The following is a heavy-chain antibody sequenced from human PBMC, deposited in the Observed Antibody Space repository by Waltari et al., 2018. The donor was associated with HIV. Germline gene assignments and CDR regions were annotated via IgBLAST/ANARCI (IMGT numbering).Heavy chain of an antibody. D-gene: IGHD3-16*02. CDR1: GGTFSTYA. CDR2: IIPIFGTA. J-gene: IGHJ4*02. CDR3: ARGSWDYVWGSYQTIRYFDY. Sequence: QVQLVQSGAEVKKPGSSGKVSCKASGGTFSTYAIRWVRQAPGQGLEWMGVIIPIFGTANYAQKFQGRVTITADESTSTAYMELSSLRSEDTAVYYCARGSWDYVWGSYQTIRYFDYWGQGTLVTVSS. V-gene: IGHV1-69*01.